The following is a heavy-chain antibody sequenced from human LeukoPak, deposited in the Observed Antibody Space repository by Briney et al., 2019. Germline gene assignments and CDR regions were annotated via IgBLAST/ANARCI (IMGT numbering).Heavy chain of an antibody. CDR3: ARGRPFHHIDY. CDR1: GGSISSYY. V-gene: IGHV4-34*01. D-gene: IGHD3-3*02. J-gene: IGHJ4*02. CDR2: INHSGST. Sequence: SETLSLTCTVSGGSISSYYWSWIRQPPGKGLEWIGEINHSGSTNYNPSLKSRVTISVDTSKNQFSLKLSSVTAADTAVYYCARGRPFHHIDYWGQGTLVTVSS.